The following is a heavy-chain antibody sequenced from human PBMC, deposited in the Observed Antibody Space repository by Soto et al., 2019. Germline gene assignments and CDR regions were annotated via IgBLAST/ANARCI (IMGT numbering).Heavy chain of an antibody. D-gene: IGHD3-10*01. CDR1: GFTFSSYA. CDR2: ISSNGGST. Sequence: EVPLVESGGGLVQPGGSLRLSCAASGFTFSSYAMHWVRQAPGKGLEYVSAISSNGGSTYYANSVKGRFTISRDNSKNTLYLQMGSLKAEDMAVYYGARSHPDDLGFHFDYLGQGPLVTVSS. J-gene: IGHJ4*02. CDR3: ARSHPDDLGFHFDY. V-gene: IGHV3-64*01.